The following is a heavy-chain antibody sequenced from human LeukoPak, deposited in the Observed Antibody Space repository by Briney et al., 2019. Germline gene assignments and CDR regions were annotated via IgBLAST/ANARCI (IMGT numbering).Heavy chain of an antibody. V-gene: IGHV3-23*01. J-gene: IGHJ4*02. CDR1: GFTFNNYG. Sequence: GGSLRLSCAASGFTFNNYGMSWVRQAPGKGLEWVSAISTNGARTYYADSVKGRFTISRDNSKTTLYLQMNSLSAEDTAVYYCAKRTSDFRARPFDYWGQGTLVTVSS. D-gene: IGHD2-21*02. CDR2: ISTNGART. CDR3: AKRTSDFRARPFDY.